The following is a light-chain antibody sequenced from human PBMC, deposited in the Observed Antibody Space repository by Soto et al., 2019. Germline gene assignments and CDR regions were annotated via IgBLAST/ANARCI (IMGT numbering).Light chain of an antibody. CDR3: QQLNSSPIT. J-gene: IGKJ5*01. CDR2: AAS. Sequence: DIQLTQSPAFLSASAGDRVTITCRASQGISSYLAWYQQKPGKAPTLLISAASTLQSGVPSRFSGRGSGTEFTLTISSLQPADFATYYCQQLNSSPITFGQGTRLEIK. V-gene: IGKV1-9*01. CDR1: QGISSY.